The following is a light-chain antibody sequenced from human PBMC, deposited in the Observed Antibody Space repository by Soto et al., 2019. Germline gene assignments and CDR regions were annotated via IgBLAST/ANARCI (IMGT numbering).Light chain of an antibody. Sequence: QSVLTQPPSASGTPGQRVTISCSGSTSNIGRNFVYWYQQLPGTAPNLLIYTNDQRPSGIPVRFSGSKSATSASLAISGLRSEDGADYYCAAWDDRLGGLVFGGGTKLTVL. CDR3: AAWDDRLGGLV. V-gene: IGLV1-47*01. CDR2: TND. CDR1: TSNIGRNF. J-gene: IGLJ2*01.